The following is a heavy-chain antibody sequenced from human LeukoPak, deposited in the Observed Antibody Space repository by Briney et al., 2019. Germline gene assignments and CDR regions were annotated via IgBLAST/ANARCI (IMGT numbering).Heavy chain of an antibody. V-gene: IGHV1-2*02. D-gene: IGHD6-13*01. CDR3: AREIAAAGQFDY. CDR2: INPNSGGT. Sequence: ASVKVSCKTSGYTFTGYYMHWVRQAPGLGLEWMGWINPNSGGTNYAQNFQGRVTMTRDTSISTAYMELSRLRSDDTAVYYCAREIAAAGQFDYWGQGTLVTVSS. J-gene: IGHJ4*02. CDR1: GYTFTGYY.